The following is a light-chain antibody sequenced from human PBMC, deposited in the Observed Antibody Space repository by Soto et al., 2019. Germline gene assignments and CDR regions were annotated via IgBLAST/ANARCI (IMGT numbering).Light chain of an antibody. J-gene: IGKJ4*01. CDR1: QSVISS. V-gene: IGKV3-11*01. Sequence: ETVLTQSPATLSLSAGDRATLSCRASQSVISSLAWYQHKPGQAPRLLIYDASKRATGVPARFSGSGSGTDFTLTINSLEPEDFAVYYCHQRSNWPATFGGGTKVESK. CDR2: DAS. CDR3: HQRSNWPAT.